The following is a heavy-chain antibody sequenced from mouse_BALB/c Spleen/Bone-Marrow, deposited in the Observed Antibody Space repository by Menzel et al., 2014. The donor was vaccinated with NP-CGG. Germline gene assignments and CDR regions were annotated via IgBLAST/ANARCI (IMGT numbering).Heavy chain of an antibody. CDR3: AREGRSHFDH. Sequence: SGAELVKPGASMKMSCKASGYTFTSYNLHWIKQTPGQGLEWIGAIYPGNGDTSYNQRLKGNATLTTDKSSNTAYMQLSSLTSEDSAVYYCAREGRSHFDHWGQGSTLTVSS. V-gene: IGHV1-12*01. CDR1: GYTFTSYN. CDR2: IYPGNGDT. J-gene: IGHJ2*01.